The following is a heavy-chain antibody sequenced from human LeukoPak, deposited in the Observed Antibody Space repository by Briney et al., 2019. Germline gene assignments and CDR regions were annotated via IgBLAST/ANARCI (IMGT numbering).Heavy chain of an antibody. D-gene: IGHD5-18*01. CDR2: INPNSGGT. J-gene: IGHJ4*02. V-gene: IGHV1-2*06. CDR3: ARVRGYSYGYEGFYGY. Sequence: ASVKVSCKASGYTFTGYYMRWVRQAPGQGLEWMGRINPNSGGTNYAQKFQGRVTMTRDTSISTAYMELSRLRSDDTAVYYCARVRGYSYGYEGFYGYWGQGTLVTVSS. CDR1: GYTFTGYY.